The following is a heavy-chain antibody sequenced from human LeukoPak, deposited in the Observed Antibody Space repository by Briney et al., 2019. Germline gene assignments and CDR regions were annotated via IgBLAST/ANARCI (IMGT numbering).Heavy chain of an antibody. D-gene: IGHD1-1*01. CDR1: GFIFSAYW. J-gene: IGHJ4*02. Sequence: PGGSLRLSCVASGFIFSAYWMSWVRQAPGEGQEWVANIKQDGSERYYVDSVKGRFSISRDNAKNSLYLQMNSLRVEDTAVYYCAREVTGTTAGVDYWGQGTLVTVSS. V-gene: IGHV3-7*01. CDR3: AREVTGTTAGVDY. CDR2: IKQDGSER.